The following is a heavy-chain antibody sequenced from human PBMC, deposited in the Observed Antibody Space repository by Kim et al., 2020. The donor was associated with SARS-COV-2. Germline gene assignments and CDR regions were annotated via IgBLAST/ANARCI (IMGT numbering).Heavy chain of an antibody. D-gene: IGHD3-9*01. Sequence: GGSLRLSCAASGFDFSSYAMSWVRQAPGKGLEWVSGLSGSGGGTYYANSVKGRFTISRDNSKNTLYLQMNSLRPDDTAVYYCAKHKGYNILTLDCWGQGTLVTVSS. CDR2: LSGSGGGT. J-gene: IGHJ4*02. CDR3: AKHKGYNILTLDC. CDR1: GFDFSSYA. V-gene: IGHV3-23*01.